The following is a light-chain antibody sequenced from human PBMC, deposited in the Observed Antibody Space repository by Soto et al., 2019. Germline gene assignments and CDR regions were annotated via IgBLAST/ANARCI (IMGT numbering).Light chain of an antibody. CDR3: AAGDVNLSGRD. CDR1: SSNIGSNT. Sequence: QSVLTQPPSASGTPGQRVTISCSGSSSNIGSNTVNWYQQLPGTAPKLLIYNNNQRPSGVPDRFSGSKSGTSASLAISGLQPEDEADYYCAAGDVNLSGRDFGTGIKGTVL. V-gene: IGLV1-44*01. CDR2: NNN. J-gene: IGLJ1*01.